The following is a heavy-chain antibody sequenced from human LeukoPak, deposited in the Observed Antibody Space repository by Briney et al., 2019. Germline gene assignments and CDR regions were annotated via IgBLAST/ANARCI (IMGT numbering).Heavy chain of an antibody. CDR1: GGSISSYY. J-gene: IGHJ4*02. CDR3: ASTPSGYSGCRGGVDY. V-gene: IGHV4-59*01. D-gene: IGHD5-18*01. CDR2: FYYSGTT. Sequence: SETLSLTCNVSGGSISSYYWSWIRQPPGKGLEWIGYFYYSGTTNYNPSLKSRVTISVDTSKRQFSLKLTAVTAADTAVYYSASTPSGYSGCRGGVDYWGQGILVTVSS.